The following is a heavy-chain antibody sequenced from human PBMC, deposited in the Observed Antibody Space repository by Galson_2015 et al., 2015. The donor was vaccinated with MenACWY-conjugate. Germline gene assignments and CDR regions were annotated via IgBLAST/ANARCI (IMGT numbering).Heavy chain of an antibody. CDR3: ARSYFPGADKKNDYMDV. J-gene: IGHJ6*03. V-gene: IGHV3-74*01. Sequence: SLRLSCAASGFTFSSSWMHWVRQAPGKGLVWVSRVNSDGRGTGYADSVKGRFTISRDNAKTMLFLQMNSLKVEDTAVYYCARSYFPGADKKNDYMDVWGRETTVTVSS. D-gene: IGHD2/OR15-2a*01. CDR1: GFTFSSSW. CDR2: VNSDGRGT.